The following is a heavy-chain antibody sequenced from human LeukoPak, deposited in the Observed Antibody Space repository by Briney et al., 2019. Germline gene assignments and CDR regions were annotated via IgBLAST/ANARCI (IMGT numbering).Heavy chain of an antibody. J-gene: IGHJ5*02. CDR3: AREPYSISWYAVDP. CDR2: IYASGNT. V-gene: IGHV4-4*07. D-gene: IGHD6-13*01. CDR1: GGSFSPYY. Sequence: KTSETLSLTCTVSGGSFSPYYWSWIRQPAGKGLEWIGRIYASGNTRYNPSLKSRVTMSLDTSKNQFSLRLNSVTAADTAVYYCAREPYSISWYAVDPWGQGTLVTVSS.